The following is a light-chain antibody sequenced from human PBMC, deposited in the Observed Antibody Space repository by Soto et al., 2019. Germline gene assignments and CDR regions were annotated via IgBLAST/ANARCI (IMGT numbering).Light chain of an antibody. CDR1: SSDVGSYNY. J-gene: IGLJ1*01. V-gene: IGLV2-8*01. Sequence: QSALTQPPSASGSPGQSVTISCTGTSSDVGSYNYVSWYQPNPGKAPKLIIYEVSKRPPGVPDRFSGSKSGNTASLSVSGLQAEDDGDYYCSSYAGSNIYVFGTGTQLTVL. CDR3: SSYAGSNIYV. CDR2: EVS.